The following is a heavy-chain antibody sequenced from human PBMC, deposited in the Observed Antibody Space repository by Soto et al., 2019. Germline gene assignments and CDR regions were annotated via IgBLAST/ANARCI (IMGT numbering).Heavy chain of an antibody. CDR1: GGSIRSSTYY. V-gene: IGHV4-39*07. CDR2: IYYSGST. D-gene: IGHD3-10*01. J-gene: IGHJ4*02. CDR3: ARGYGSPSV. Sequence: SETLSLTCTVSGGSIRSSTYYWGWIRQPPGKGLEWIGSIYYSGSTHYNPSLKSRVTISVDRSKNQFSLKLSSVTAADTAVYYCARGYGSPSVWGQGTLVTVSS.